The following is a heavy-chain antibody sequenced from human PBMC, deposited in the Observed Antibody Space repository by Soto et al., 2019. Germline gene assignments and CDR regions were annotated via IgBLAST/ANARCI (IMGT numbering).Heavy chain of an antibody. J-gene: IGHJ6*03. CDR2: ISGSGGST. V-gene: IGHV3-23*01. D-gene: IGHD2-15*01. CDR3: AKGSGYCSGGSCYARYYYYYYMDV. CDR1: GFTFSSYA. Sequence: PGGSLRLSCAASGFTFSSYAKSWVRQAPGKGLEWVSAISGSGGSTYYADSVKGRFTISRDNSKNTLYLQMNSLRAEDTAVYYCAKGSGYCSGGSCYARYYYYYYMDVWGKGTTVTVSS.